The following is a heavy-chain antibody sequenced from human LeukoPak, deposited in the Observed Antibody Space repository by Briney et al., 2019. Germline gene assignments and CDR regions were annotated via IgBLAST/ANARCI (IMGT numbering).Heavy chain of an antibody. CDR2: ISSSSSTI. Sequence: PGGSLRLSCAASGFTFSSYSMNWVRQAPGKGLEWVSYISSSSSTIYYADSVKGRFTISRDNAKNSLYLQMNSLRAEDTAVYYCAGQDVEMAKTFDYWGQGTLVTVSS. CDR3: AGQDVEMAKTFDY. D-gene: IGHD5-24*01. J-gene: IGHJ4*02. CDR1: GFTFSSYS. V-gene: IGHV3-48*01.